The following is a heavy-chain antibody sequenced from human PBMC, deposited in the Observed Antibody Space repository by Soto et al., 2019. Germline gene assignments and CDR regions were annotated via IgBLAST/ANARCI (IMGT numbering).Heavy chain of an antibody. Sequence: EVQLLESGGGLVQPGGSLRLSCAASGFTFSSYAMSWVRQAPGRGLEWVSGITGNGFGTYYADSVQGRFAISRDYSKNPLYLRMNSLRAEDTAVYFCAKVRDRTRSGSIKSVTDSWGQGTLVTVSS. V-gene: IGHV3-23*01. CDR3: AKVRDRTRSGSIKSVTDS. CDR1: GFTFSSYA. J-gene: IGHJ4*02. CDR2: ITGNGFGT. D-gene: IGHD3-10*01.